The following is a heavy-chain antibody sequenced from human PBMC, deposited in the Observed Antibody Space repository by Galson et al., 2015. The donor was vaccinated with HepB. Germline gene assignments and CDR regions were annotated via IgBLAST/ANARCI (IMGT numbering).Heavy chain of an antibody. D-gene: IGHD5-18*01. V-gene: IGHV3-33*06. CDR3: AKDEGGYSNSNWFGP. J-gene: IGHJ5*02. Sequence: SLRLSCAASGFTFSSYGMHWVRQAPGKGLEWVAVIWYDGSNKYYADSVKGRFTISRDNSKNTLYLQMNSLRAEDTAVYYCAKDEGGYSNSNWFGPGAREPWSPSPQ. CDR1: GFTFSSYG. CDR2: IWYDGSNK.